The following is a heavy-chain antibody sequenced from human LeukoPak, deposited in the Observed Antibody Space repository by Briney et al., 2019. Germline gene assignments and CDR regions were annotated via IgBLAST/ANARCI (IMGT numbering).Heavy chain of an antibody. CDR2: IYYSGST. CDR3: ARASFGERYYDFWSGYQYYFDY. J-gene: IGHJ4*02. V-gene: IGHV4-61*01. Sequence: SETLSLTCTISGGSISGSSYYWSWIRQPPGKGLEWIGYIYYSGSTNYNPSLKSRVTISVDTSKNQFSLKLSSVTAADTAVYYCARASFGERYYDFWSGYQYYFDYWGQGTLVTVSS. CDR1: GGSISGSSYY. D-gene: IGHD3-3*01.